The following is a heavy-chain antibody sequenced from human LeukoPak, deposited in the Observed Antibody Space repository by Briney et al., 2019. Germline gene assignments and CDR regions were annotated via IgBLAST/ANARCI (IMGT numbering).Heavy chain of an antibody. Sequence: GGSLRLSCAAFGFPFSDHYMIWIRQAPGKGLEWVSYIDYDGTGMSYTDSVKGCFTISRDNSNNTLYLQMSSLTVDDSAVYYFAGLYHYGDFSYWGQGSLV. D-gene: IGHD4-17*01. CDR3: AGLYHYGDFSY. V-gene: IGHV3-11*01. J-gene: IGHJ4*02. CDR1: GFPFSDHY. CDR2: IDYDGTGM.